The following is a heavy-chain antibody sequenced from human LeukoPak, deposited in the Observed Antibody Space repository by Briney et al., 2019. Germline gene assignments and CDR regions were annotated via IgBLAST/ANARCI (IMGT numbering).Heavy chain of an antibody. CDR1: GGSISVGNYY. J-gene: IGHJ4*02. CDR2: IYYSGST. CDR3: ARAIAAAYNIDY. D-gene: IGHD6-13*01. Sequence: SETLSLTCTVSGGSISVGNYYWGWICQPPGKGLEWIGSIYYSGSTYYNPSLKSRVTISVDTSKNQFSPKLSSVTAADTAVYYCARAIAAAYNIDYWGQGTLVTVSS. V-gene: IGHV4-39*07.